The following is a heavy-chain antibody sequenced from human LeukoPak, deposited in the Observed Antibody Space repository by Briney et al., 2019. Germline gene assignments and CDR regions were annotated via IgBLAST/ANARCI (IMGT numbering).Heavy chain of an antibody. CDR1: GGSISSYY. CDR2: IYYSGNT. V-gene: IGHV4-59*01. J-gene: IGHJ5*02. D-gene: IGHD2-15*01. Sequence: PSETLSLTCTVSGGSISSYYWSWIRQPPGKGLEWIGYIYYSGNTNYNPSLKSRVTISVDTSKYQFSLRLSSVTAADTAVYYCARCSGGSCSWFDPWGQGTLVTVSS. CDR3: ARCSGGSCSWFDP.